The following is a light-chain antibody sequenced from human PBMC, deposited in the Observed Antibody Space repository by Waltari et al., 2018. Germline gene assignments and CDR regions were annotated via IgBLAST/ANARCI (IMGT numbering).Light chain of an antibody. V-gene: IGLV8-61*01. CDR1: SGSLSTTSY. Sequence: QTVVTQEPSLSVSPGGTVTLTCALSSGSLSTTSYATWYQQTPGPPPRTLVYKGNCRSSGVPDRFSGSILGNKAALTITGAQADDESDYYCSLYMGSGIWVFGGGTKLTVL. CDR3: SLYMGSGIWV. CDR2: KGN. J-gene: IGLJ3*02.